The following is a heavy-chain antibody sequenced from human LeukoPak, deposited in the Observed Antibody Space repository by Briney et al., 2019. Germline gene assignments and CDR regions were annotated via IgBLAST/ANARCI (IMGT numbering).Heavy chain of an antibody. Sequence: SETLSLTCTVSGGSISSYYWSWIRQPAGKGLEWIGRIYTSGSTNYNPSLKSRVTMSVDTSKNQFSLKLSSVTAADTAVYYCARDLISGYCSGGSCYSGPDDAFDIWGQGTMVTVSS. J-gene: IGHJ3*02. CDR1: GGSISSYY. CDR3: ARDLISGYCSGGSCYSGPDDAFDI. V-gene: IGHV4-4*07. CDR2: IYTSGST. D-gene: IGHD2-15*01.